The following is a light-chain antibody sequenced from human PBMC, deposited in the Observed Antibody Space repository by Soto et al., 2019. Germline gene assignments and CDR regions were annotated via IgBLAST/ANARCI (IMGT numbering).Light chain of an antibody. CDR1: ISDVGYYDY. Sequence: QSVLTQPASSPGFPGQSVTISCTGTISDVGYYDYVSWYQQHPGKAPKLVIYEVTKRPSGVPDRFSASKSGNTASLTVFGLRAEDEADYYCSSYAGGDNFVFGSGTKVTVL. CDR2: EVT. CDR3: SSYAGGDNFV. V-gene: IGLV2-8*01. J-gene: IGLJ1*01.